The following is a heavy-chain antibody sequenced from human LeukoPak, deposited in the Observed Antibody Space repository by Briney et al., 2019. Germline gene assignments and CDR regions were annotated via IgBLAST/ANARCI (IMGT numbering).Heavy chain of an antibody. D-gene: IGHD3-22*01. CDR3: AREFPYYYDSSGYSYFDY. CDR1: GFTFSSYW. CDR2: INSDGSST. V-gene: IGHV3-74*01. Sequence: PGGSLRLSCAASGFTFSSYWMHWVRQAPGKGLVWVSRINSDGSSTSYADSVKGRFTISRDNAKNTLYLQMNSLRVEDTAVYYCAREFPYYYDSSGYSYFDYWGRGTLVTVSS. J-gene: IGHJ4*02.